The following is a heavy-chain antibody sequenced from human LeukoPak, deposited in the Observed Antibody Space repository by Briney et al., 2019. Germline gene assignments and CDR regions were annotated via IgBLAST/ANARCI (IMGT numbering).Heavy chain of an antibody. CDR2: IYYSGST. CDR3: ARGLGYCSSTICSHSFDI. D-gene: IGHD2-2*03. CDR1: GGSISSYY. V-gene: IGHV4-59*01. J-gene: IGHJ3*02. Sequence: PSETLSLTCTVSGGSISSYYWSWIRQPPGKGLEWIGYIYYSGSTNYNPSLKSRVTISVDTSKNQFSLKLSSVTAADTAVYYCARGLGYCSSTICSHSFDIWGQGTMVAVSS.